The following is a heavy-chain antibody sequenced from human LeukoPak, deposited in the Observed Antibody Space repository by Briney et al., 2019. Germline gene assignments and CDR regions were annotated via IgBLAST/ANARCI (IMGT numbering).Heavy chain of an antibody. CDR3: ARGTREMTTVTRRYFDY. D-gene: IGHD4-17*01. CDR1: GGSFSGYY. J-gene: IGHJ4*02. Sequence: SETLSLTCAVYGGSFSGYYWSWIRQPPGKGLEWIGEINHSGSTNYNPSLKSRVTISVDTSKNQFSLKLSSVTAADTAVYYCARGTREMTTVTRRYFDYWGQGTLVTVSS. V-gene: IGHV4-34*01. CDR2: INHSGST.